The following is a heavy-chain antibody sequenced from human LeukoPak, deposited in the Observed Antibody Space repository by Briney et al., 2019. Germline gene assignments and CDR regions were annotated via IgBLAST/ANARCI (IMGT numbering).Heavy chain of an antibody. D-gene: IGHD2-15*01. J-gene: IGHJ4*02. Sequence: GGSLRLSCAASGFTFSSYSMNWVRQAPGKGLEWVSSISSSSDYIYYADSVKGRFTISRDNARDSLYLQMNSLRAEDAAVYYCATSGIVVLGATYGSAFDYWGQGTLVTVSS. CDR2: ISSSSDYI. CDR3: ATSGIVVLGATYGSAFDY. CDR1: GFTFSSYS. V-gene: IGHV3-21*01.